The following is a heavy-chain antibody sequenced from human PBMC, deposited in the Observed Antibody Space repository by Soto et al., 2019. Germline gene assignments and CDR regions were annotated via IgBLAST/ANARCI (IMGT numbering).Heavy chain of an antibody. D-gene: IGHD2-15*01. CDR1: GFTFSSYA. CDR3: ASEIQYCSGGSCFHRDAFDI. CDR2: ISYDGSNK. J-gene: IGHJ3*02. V-gene: IGHV3-30-3*01. Sequence: GGSLRLSCAASGFTFSSYAMHWVRQAPGKGLEWVAVISYDGSNKYYADSVKGRFTISRDNSKNTLYLQMNSLRAEDTAVYYCASEIQYCSGGSCFHRDAFDIWGQGTMVTVSS.